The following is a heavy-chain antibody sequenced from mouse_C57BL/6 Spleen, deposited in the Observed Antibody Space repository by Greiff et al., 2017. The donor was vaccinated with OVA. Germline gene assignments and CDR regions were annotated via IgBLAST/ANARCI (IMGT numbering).Heavy chain of an antibody. V-gene: IGHV1-81*01. CDR2: IYPRSGNT. D-gene: IGHD2-1*01. J-gene: IGHJ1*03. Sequence: QVQLKQSGAELARPGASVKLSCKASGYTFTSYGISWVKQRTGQGLEWIGEIYPRSGNTYYNEKFKGKATLTADKSSSTAYMELRSLTSEDSAVYFCARWEGNFPPFDVWGTGTTVTVSS. CDR1: GYTFTSYG. CDR3: ARWEGNFPPFDV.